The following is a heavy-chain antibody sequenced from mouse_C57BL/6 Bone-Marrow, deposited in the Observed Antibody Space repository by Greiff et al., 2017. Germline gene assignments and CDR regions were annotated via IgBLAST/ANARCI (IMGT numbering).Heavy chain of an antibody. CDR1: GYTFTSYW. Sequence: QVQLQQPGAELVRPGSSVKLSCKASGYTFTSYWMHWVKQRPIQGLEWIGNIDPSDSETHYNQKFKDKATLTVDKSSSTAYMQLSSLTSEDSAVYYCARATMVTTRTWFAYWGQGTLVTVSA. V-gene: IGHV1-52*01. CDR2: IDPSDSET. CDR3: ARATMVTTRTWFAY. D-gene: IGHD2-2*01. J-gene: IGHJ3*01.